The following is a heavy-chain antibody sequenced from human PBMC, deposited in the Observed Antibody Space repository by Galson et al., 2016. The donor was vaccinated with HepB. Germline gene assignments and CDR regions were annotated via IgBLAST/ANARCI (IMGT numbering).Heavy chain of an antibody. D-gene: IGHD2-21*02. CDR1: GFTLSSYG. CDR3: ARGCGGDCYSVSGY. CDR2: IWYDGGNK. J-gene: IGHJ4*02. V-gene: IGHV3-33*01. Sequence: SLRLSCAASGFTLSSYGMHWVRQAPGKGLEWVAVIWYDGGNKYYAESVKGRFTISRDTSKNTLYLQMTSLRVEDTAVYYFARGCGGDCYSVSGYWGQGTLVTVSP.